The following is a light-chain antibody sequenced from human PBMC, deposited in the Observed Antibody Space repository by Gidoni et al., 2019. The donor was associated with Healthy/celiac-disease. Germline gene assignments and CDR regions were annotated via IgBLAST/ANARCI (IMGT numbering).Light chain of an antibody. CDR3: QQYDNLPFT. CDR1: QAISNY. J-gene: IGKJ3*01. CDR2: DAS. V-gene: IGKV1-33*01. Sequence: DIQITKSPSTLSASVGDRATITCQASQAISNYLNWYQQKPGKAPKLLIYDASNLETGVPSRFSGSGSGTDFTFTISSLQPEDIATYYCQQYDNLPFTFGPGTKVDIK.